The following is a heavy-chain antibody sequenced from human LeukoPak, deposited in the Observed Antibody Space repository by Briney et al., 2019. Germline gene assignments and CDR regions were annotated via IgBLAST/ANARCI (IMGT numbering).Heavy chain of an antibody. CDR3: ARPGGHDSSGYYSSYFDY. CDR2: IYPGDSDT. D-gene: IGHD3-22*01. V-gene: IGHV5-51*01. Sequence: GASLQISCECSGYIFTSYWIGWVRPLPGKGLEWMGIIYPGDSDTRYSTSFQGQVSISADKSISTAYLQWSSLKASDTAMYYCARPGGHDSSGYYSSYFDYWGQGTLVTVSS. J-gene: IGHJ4*02. CDR1: GYIFTSYW.